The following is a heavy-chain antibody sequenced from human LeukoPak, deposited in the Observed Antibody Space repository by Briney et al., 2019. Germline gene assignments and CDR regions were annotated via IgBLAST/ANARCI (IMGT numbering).Heavy chain of an antibody. Sequence: SETLSLTCTVSGGSISSYYWSWIRQPPGKGLEWIGYINYSGSTNYNPSLKSRVTISVDTSKNQFPLKLSSVTAADTAVYYCARDGGYSSSWPPFDYWGQGTLVTVSS. CDR2: INYSGST. D-gene: IGHD6-13*01. CDR3: ARDGGYSSSWPPFDY. CDR1: GGSISSYY. V-gene: IGHV4-59*01. J-gene: IGHJ4*02.